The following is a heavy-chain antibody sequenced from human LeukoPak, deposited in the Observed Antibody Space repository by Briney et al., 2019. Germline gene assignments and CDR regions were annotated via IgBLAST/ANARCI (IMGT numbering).Heavy chain of an antibody. CDR3: AGWELVGGFNM. V-gene: IGHV3-48*03. CDR2: ISSSGATI. J-gene: IGHJ3*02. D-gene: IGHD1-26*01. CDR1: GFTFSSYA. Sequence: PGGSLRLSCAASGFTFSSYAMSWVRQAPGKGLEWVSYISSSGATIYYTDSVEGRFTISRDNAKNSLNLQMNSLRAEDTAVYYCAGWELVGGFNMWGQGAMVTVSS.